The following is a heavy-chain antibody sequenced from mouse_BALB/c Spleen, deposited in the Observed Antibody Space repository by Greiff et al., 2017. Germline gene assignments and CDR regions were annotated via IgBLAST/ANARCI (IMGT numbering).Heavy chain of an antibody. Sequence: VKLQESGAELAKPGASVKMSCKASGYTFTSYWMHWVKQRPGQGLEWIGYINPSTGYTEYNQKFKDKATLTADKSSSTAYMQLSSLTSEDSAVYYCARGDYGAYYYAMDYWGQGTSVTVSS. CDR1: GYTFTSYW. V-gene: IGHV1-7*01. D-gene: IGHD2-4*01. J-gene: IGHJ4*01. CDR3: ARGDYGAYYYAMDY. CDR2: INPSTGYT.